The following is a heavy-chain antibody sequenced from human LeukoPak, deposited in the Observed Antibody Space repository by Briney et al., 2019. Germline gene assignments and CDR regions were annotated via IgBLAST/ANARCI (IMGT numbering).Heavy chain of an antibody. D-gene: IGHD2-2*01. CDR1: GFTFRSYA. CDR2: ISGSGGST. V-gene: IGHV3-23*01. CDR3: AKDHAPYCSSTSCYCFFDY. Sequence: PGGSLRLSCTASGFTFRSYALSWVRQAPGKGLEWVSAISGSGGSTYYADSVKGRFTISRDNSKNTLYLQMNSLRAEDTAVYYCAKDHAPYCSSTSCYCFFDYWGQGTLVTVSS. J-gene: IGHJ4*02.